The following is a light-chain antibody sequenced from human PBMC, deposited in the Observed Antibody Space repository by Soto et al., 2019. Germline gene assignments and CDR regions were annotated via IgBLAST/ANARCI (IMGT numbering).Light chain of an antibody. CDR2: AAF. V-gene: IGKV1-39*01. CDR1: QSIAYY. J-gene: IGKJ3*01. Sequence: DIQMTQSPSSLSASVGDRVTITCRASQSIAYYVNWFQQKPGKTPKLLIYAAFSLQSGVPSRFSGSGSWTAFTLTITSLQPEDFAPYYCQQSSNSPMSSFGHGTKVYI. CDR3: QQSSNSPMSS.